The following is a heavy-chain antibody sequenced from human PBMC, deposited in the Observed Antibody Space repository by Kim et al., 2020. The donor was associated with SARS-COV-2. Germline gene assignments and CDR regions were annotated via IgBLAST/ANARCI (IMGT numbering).Heavy chain of an antibody. CDR3: ARSGISPRGMDV. Sequence: INFADAVKGRFTIARCNAKNSRYLQMNGLRPEDTAVYYCARSGISPRGMDVWGQGTTVTVSS. J-gene: IGHJ6*02. D-gene: IGHD1-20*01. CDR2: I. V-gene: IGHV3-11*04.